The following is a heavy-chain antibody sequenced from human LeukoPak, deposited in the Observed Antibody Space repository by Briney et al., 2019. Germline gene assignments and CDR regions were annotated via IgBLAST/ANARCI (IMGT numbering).Heavy chain of an antibody. CDR3: AKDLLVSRYSSSGLY. Sequence: ASVKVSCKASGYTFTNNYLHWVRQAPGQGLEWMGMIYPRDGSTSYAQNFQGRVTVTRDTSTTTVHMELRGLRAEDTAVYYCAKDLLVSRYSSSGLYWGQGTLVTVSS. D-gene: IGHD6-6*01. CDR2: IYPRDGST. V-gene: IGHV1-46*01. J-gene: IGHJ4*02. CDR1: GYTFTNNY.